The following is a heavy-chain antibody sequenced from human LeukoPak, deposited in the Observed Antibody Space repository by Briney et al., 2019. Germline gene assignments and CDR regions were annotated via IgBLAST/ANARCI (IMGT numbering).Heavy chain of an antibody. CDR1: GFTFSSYS. Sequence: GGSLRLSCAASGFTFSSYSMNWVRQAPGKGLEWVSSISSSSSYIYYADSVKGRFTISRDNAKNSLYLQMNSLRAEDTAVYYCARDGPAAQELLDAFDIWGQGTMVTVSS. J-gene: IGHJ3*02. CDR3: ARDGPAAQELLDAFDI. D-gene: IGHD6-6*01. CDR2: ISSSSSYI. V-gene: IGHV3-21*01.